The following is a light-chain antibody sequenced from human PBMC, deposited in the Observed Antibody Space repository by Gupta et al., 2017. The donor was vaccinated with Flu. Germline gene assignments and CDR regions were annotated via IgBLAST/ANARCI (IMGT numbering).Light chain of an antibody. CDR2: EVS. J-gene: IGLJ2*01. V-gene: IGLV2-14*01. Sequence: SITISCTGTSSDVGAYKYVSWYQQHPGRAPTVMIYEVSNRASGVSNRFSGSKSGNTASLTISGLQAEDEADYFCSSYTSTSTLVFGGGTKLIVL. CDR1: SSDVGAYKY. CDR3: SSYTSTSTLV.